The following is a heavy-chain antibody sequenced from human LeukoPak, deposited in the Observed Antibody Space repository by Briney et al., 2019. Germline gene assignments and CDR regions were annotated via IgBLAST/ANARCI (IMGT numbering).Heavy chain of an antibody. CDR1: GFTFSSYW. V-gene: IGHV3-7*01. J-gene: IGHJ6*03. CDR3: ARGTVDVLRFLEWLPTDYYMDV. Sequence: GGSLRLSCAASGFTFSSYWMSWVRQAPGKGLEWVANIKQDGSEKYYVDSVKGRFTISRDNAKNSLYLQMNSLRAEDTAVYYCARGTVDVLRFLEWLPTDYYMDVWGKGTTVTVSS. CDR2: IKQDGSEK. D-gene: IGHD3-3*01.